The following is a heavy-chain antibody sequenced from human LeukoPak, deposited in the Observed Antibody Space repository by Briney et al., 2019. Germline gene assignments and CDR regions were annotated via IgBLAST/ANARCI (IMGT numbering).Heavy chain of an antibody. J-gene: IGHJ4*02. CDR1: DGSISSSSYY. Sequence: SETLSLTCTVSDGSISSSSYYWGWVRQPPGKGLEWIGTIYYSGSTYYNPSLKSRVTISLDTSKNQFSLKLSSVTAADTAVYYCARLSTVTTSFDYWGQGTLVTVSS. CDR2: IYYSGST. D-gene: IGHD4-17*01. CDR3: ARLSTVTTSFDY. V-gene: IGHV4-39*07.